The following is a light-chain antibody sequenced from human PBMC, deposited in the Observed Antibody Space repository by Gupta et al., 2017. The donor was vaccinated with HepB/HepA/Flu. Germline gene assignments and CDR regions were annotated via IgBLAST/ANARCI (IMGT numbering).Light chain of an antibody. J-gene: IGLJ3*02. CDR2: DVS. Sequence: QSALTQPASVSGSPGQSITISCTGTSSDVGGYNYVSWYQQHPGKAPKLMIYDVSNRPSGVSNRFSGPKSGNTASLTISGRQAEDETDYYCSSYTSSGTWVFGGGTKLTVL. V-gene: IGLV2-14*03. CDR3: SSYTSSGTWV. CDR1: SSDVGGYNY.